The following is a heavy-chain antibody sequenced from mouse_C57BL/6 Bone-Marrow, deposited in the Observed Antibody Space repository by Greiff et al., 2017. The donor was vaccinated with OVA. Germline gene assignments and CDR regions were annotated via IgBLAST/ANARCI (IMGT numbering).Heavy chain of an antibody. Sequence: VHLKQPGAELVRPGASVKLSCTASGFNIKDDYMHWVKQRPEQGLEWIGWIDPENGDTEYASKFQSKATITVDTSSNTAYLQLSSLTSEDTADYCCTAYCNCVAYWGQGTLVTVSA. V-gene: IGHV14-4*01. CDR3: TAYCNCVAY. D-gene: IGHD2-1*01. CDR2: IDPENGDT. J-gene: IGHJ3*01. CDR1: GFNIKDDY.